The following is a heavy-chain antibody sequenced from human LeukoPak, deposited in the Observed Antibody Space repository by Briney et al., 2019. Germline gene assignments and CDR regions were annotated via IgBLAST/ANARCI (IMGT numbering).Heavy chain of an antibody. CDR1: GGTFSSYA. V-gene: IGHV1-69*06. J-gene: IGHJ4*02. D-gene: IGHD5-18*01. Sequence: SVKVSCKASGGTFSSYAISWVRQAPGQGLEWMGGIIPIFGTANYAQKFQGRVTITADKSTSTAYMELSRLRSDDTAVYYCARHAAGYSYGSPFDYWGQGTLVTVSS. CDR2: IIPIFGTA. CDR3: ARHAAGYSYGSPFDY.